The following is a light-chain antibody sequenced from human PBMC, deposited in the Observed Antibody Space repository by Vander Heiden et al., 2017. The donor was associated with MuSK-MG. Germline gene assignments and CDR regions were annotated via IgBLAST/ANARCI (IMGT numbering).Light chain of an antibody. V-gene: IGLV2-11*01. Sequence: QSALTQPRSVSGSPGQPATISRTGTSSDVGGYSYVSWYQQHPSKAPKLMIYDVSKRPSGVPDRFSGSKSGDTTSLTISGLQAEDEADYYCCSYAGSYTYVVFGGGTKLTVL. CDR1: SSDVGGYSY. CDR3: CSYAGSYTYVV. J-gene: IGLJ2*01. CDR2: DVS.